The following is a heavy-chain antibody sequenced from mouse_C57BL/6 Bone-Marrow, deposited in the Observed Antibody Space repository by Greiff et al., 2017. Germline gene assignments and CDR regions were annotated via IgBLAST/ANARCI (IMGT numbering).Heavy chain of an antibody. J-gene: IGHJ3*01. Sequence: QVQLQQPGAELVRPGSSVKLSCKASGYTFTSYWMHWVKQRPIQGLEWIGNIDPSDSETHYNQKFKDKATLTVDKSSSTAYMQLSSLTSEDSAVYYCARSPAYYSNSGFAYWGKGTLVTVSA. D-gene: IGHD2-5*01. CDR1: GYTFTSYW. CDR2: IDPSDSET. V-gene: IGHV1-52*01. CDR3: ARSPAYYSNSGFAY.